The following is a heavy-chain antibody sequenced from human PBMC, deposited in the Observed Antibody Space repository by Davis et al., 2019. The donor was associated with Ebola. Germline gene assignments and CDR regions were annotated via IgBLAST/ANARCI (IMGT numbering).Heavy chain of an antibody. D-gene: IGHD3-3*01. CDR3: ARGSRVTIFGVVIIQDYYYGMDV. Sequence: SLKISCAASGFTFDDYAMHWVRQAPGKGLEWVSGISWNSGSIGYADSVKGRFTISRDNSKNTLYLQMNSLRAEDTAVYYCARGSRVTIFGVVIIQDYYYGMDVWGQGTTVTVSS. CDR2: ISWNSGSI. J-gene: IGHJ6*02. V-gene: IGHV3-9*01. CDR1: GFTFDDYA.